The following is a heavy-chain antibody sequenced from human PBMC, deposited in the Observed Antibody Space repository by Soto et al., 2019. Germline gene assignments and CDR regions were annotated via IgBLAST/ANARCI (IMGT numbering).Heavy chain of an antibody. V-gene: IGHV3-30*18. CDR2: VSHDGRNT. CDR1: GFTFSDYA. CDR3: AKGGRQWLVTSDFNY. J-gene: IGHJ4*02. D-gene: IGHD6-19*01. Sequence: VQLVESGGGVVQPGRSLRLSCAASGFTFSDYAMHWVRQAPGKGLEWVAVVSHDGRNTHYADSVKGRFTSSRDSSKNPVSLEMTSLRAEDTAVYYCAKGGRQWLVTSDFNYWGQGALVTVSS.